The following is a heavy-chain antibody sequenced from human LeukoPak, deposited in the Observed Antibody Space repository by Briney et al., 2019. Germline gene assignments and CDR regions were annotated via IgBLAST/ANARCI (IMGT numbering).Heavy chain of an antibody. V-gene: IGHV1-2*02. CDR2: INPNSGGT. CDR3: ASQYSSGWYVQRYYFDY. CDR1: VYTFTGYY. D-gene: IGHD6-19*01. J-gene: IGHJ4*02. Sequence: ASVTVSCKASVYTFTGYYMHWVRRAPGKGLEWMGWINPNSGGTNYAQKFQGRVTMTRDTSISTAYMELSRLRSDDTAVYYCASQYSSGWYVQRYYFDYWGQGTLVTVSS.